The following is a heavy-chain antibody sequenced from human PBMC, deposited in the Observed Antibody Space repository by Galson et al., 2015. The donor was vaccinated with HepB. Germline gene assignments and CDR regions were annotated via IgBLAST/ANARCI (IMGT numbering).Heavy chain of an antibody. D-gene: IGHD2-2*02. CDR3: ARHRGGDIVVVPAAILGGGHGDIDY. Sequence: SETLSLTCTVSGGSISSSSYYWGWIRQPPGKGLEWIGSIYYSGSTYYNPSLKSRVTISVDTSKNQFSLKLSSVTAADTAVYYCARHRGGDIVVVPAAILGGGHGDIDYWGQGTLVTVSS. J-gene: IGHJ4*02. CDR1: GGSISSSSYY. CDR2: IYYSGST. V-gene: IGHV4-39*01.